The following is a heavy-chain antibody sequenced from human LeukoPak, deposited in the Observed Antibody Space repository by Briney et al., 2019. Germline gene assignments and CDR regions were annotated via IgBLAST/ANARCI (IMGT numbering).Heavy chain of an antibody. CDR1: GGSISSYY. CDR3: ARHTSSGWYFIDY. Sequence: SETLSLTCTVSGGSISSYYWSWIRQPPGKGLEWIGYISYSGSTNYSPSLKSRVTILVDTSKNQFSLKLSSVTAADTAVYYCARHTSSGWYFIDYWGQGTLVTVSS. J-gene: IGHJ4*02. D-gene: IGHD6-19*01. CDR2: ISYSGST. V-gene: IGHV4-59*08.